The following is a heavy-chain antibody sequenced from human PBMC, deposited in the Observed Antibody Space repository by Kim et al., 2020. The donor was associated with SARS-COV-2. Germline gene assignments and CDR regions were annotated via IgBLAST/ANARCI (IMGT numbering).Heavy chain of an antibody. CDR2: INPNSGGT. V-gene: IGHV1-2*06. Sequence: ASVKVSCKASGYTFTGYYMHWVRQAPGQGLEWMGRINPNSGGTNYAQKFQGRVTMTRDTSISTAYMELSRLRSDDTAVYYCAREPFGWSIAARDDAFDIWGQGTMVTVSS. CDR1: GYTFTGYY. D-gene: IGHD6-6*01. J-gene: IGHJ3*02. CDR3: AREPFGWSIAARDDAFDI.